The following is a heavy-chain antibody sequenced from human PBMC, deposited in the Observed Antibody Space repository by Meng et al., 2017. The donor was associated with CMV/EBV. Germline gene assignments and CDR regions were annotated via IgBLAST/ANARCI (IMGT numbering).Heavy chain of an antibody. CDR1: GGSISSSSYY. CDR3: ARVNPNYYFYGMDV. Sequence: SETLSLTCTVSGGSISSSSYYWGWLRQPPGKGLEWVGTTYYSGSPYYNPSLQSRVTISVDTSKNQFSLKLSFVTAADTAVYYCARVNPNYYFYGMDVWGQGTTVTVSS. V-gene: IGHV4-39*07. J-gene: IGHJ6*02. CDR2: TYYSGSP.